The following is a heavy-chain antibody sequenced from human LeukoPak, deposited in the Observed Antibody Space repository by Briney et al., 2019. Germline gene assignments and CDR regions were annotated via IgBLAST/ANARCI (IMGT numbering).Heavy chain of an antibody. CDR3: AEVLVGANPKYY. V-gene: IGHV3-74*01. J-gene: IGHJ4*02. CDR1: GFTFSSNW. Sequence: GGSLRLSCVASGFTFSSNWMHWVRQAPGKGLVWVSRINSDGSSTAYADSVKGRFTISRDNAKNTLYLQMNSLRAEDTAVYYCAEVLVGANPKYYWGQGTLVTVSS. CDR2: INSDGSST. D-gene: IGHD4/OR15-4a*01.